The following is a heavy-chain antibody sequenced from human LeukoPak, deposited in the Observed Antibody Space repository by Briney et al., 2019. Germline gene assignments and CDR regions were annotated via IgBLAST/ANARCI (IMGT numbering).Heavy chain of an antibody. V-gene: IGHV3-48*01. CDR3: ARRGSSGSYSTIDY. CDR1: GLIFSSYS. CDR2: ISSGSSTI. Sequence: PGGSLRLSCAASGLIFSSYSMNWVRQAPGKGLEWVSYISSGSSTIYYADSVKGRFTISRDNAKNSLYLQMNSLRAEDTAVYYCARRGSSGSYSTIDYWGQGTLVTVSS. D-gene: IGHD1-26*01. J-gene: IGHJ4*02.